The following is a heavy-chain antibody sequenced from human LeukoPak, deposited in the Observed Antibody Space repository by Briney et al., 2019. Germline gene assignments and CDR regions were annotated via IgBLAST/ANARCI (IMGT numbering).Heavy chain of an antibody. V-gene: IGHV4-59*01. D-gene: IGHD2-21*02. CDR1: GGSISSYY. Sequence: TSETLSLTCTVSGGSISSYYWSWIRQPPGKGLEWIGYISYIGSTNYNPSLKSRVTISIDTSKKHFSLKLRSVTAADTAIYYCARAPCGGDCYSPDYWYFGLWGRGTLVSVSS. J-gene: IGHJ2*01. CDR3: ARAPCGGDCYSPDYWYFGL. CDR2: ISYIGST.